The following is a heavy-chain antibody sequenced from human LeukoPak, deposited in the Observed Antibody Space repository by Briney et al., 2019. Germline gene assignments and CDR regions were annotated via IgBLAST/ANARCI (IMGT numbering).Heavy chain of an antibody. V-gene: IGHV3-23*01. CDR1: GFTFSSYA. CDR2: ISGSGGST. Sequence: GGSLRLSCAASGFTFSSYAMSWFRQAPGKGLEWVSAISGSGGSTYYADSVKGRFTISRDNSKNTLYLQMNSLIADDTAVYYCTTRLDSSGYYYAADYLMQGILVIVSS. J-gene: IGHJ4*02. CDR3: TTRLDSSGYYYAADY. D-gene: IGHD3-22*01.